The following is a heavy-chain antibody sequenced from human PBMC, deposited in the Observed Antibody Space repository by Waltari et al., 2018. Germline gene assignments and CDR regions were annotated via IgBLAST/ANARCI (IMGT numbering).Heavy chain of an antibody. CDR1: GDSISSPDW. D-gene: IGHD2-21*01. Sequence: QVQLQESGPGLVKPSGTLSLTCAVSGDSISSPDWWIWVRQSPGKGLEWFGEIYRGGRPNYNPSLKSRVTISLDKPKNQFSLKLNSVTAADTAVYYYAIIVDSTPRENYWGQGTLVTVSS. V-gene: IGHV4-4*02. CDR2: IYRGGRP. CDR3: AIIVDSTPRENY. J-gene: IGHJ4*02.